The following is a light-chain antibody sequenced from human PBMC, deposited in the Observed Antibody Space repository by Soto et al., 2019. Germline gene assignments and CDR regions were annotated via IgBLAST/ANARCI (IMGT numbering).Light chain of an antibody. V-gene: IGLV2-14*01. Sequence: PRTQPASVAGSPIQAITISCRGTSRDVGAYTSGSWYRQHPGKASKLMIYEVSNRPSGVSNRFSGFKSANAAALTISGVQADDEAHYYCNLYTSDNSSYVFGTGTKGTVL. J-gene: IGLJ1*01. CDR1: SRDVGAYTS. CDR2: EVS. CDR3: NLYTSDNSSYV.